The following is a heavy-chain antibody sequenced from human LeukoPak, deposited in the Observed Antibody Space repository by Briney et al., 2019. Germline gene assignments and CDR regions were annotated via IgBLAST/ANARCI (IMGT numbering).Heavy chain of an antibody. CDR2: IYTSGST. J-gene: IGHJ4*02. CDR1: GGSISSGSYS. CDR3: ARECYYDSSGYYGRVRYFDY. D-gene: IGHD3-22*01. V-gene: IGHV4-61*02. Sequence: SETLSLTCTVSGGSISSGSYSWSWIRQPAGKGLEWIGRIYTSGSTNYNPSLKSRVTISVDTSKKQFSLKLSSVTAADTAVYYCARECYYDSSGYYGRVRYFDYWGQGTLVTVSS.